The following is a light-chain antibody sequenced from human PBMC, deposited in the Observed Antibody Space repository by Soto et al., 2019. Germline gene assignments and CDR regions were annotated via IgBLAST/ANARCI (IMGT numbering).Light chain of an antibody. CDR1: QSVIGRQ. V-gene: IGKV3D-15*01. Sequence: EIVLTQSPGTLSLSPGERATLSCRASQSVIGRQLAWYQHKPGQAPRLLISGASSRATGIPARFSGSGSGTEFTLTISSLQSEDFAVYYCQQFHNWPRTFGQGTKADSK. CDR3: QQFHNWPRT. J-gene: IGKJ1*01. CDR2: GAS.